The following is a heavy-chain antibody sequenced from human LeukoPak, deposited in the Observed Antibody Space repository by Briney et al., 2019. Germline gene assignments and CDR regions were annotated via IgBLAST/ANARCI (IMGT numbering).Heavy chain of an antibody. D-gene: IGHD5-18*01. V-gene: IGHV4-38-2*02. CDR1: GYSISSGYY. CDR3: ARESDTAMGPLDF. CDR2: IYYSGST. J-gene: IGHJ4*02. Sequence: SETLSLTCIVSGYSISSGYYWGWIRQPPGKGLEWIGSIYYSGSTYYNPSLKSRVTISVDTSKNQFSLKLSSVTAADTAVYYCARESDTAMGPLDFWGQGTLVTVSS.